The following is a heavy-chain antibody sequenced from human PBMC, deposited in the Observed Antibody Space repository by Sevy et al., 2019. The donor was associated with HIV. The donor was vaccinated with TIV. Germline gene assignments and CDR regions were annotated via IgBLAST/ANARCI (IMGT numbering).Heavy chain of an antibody. D-gene: IGHD2-2*01. CDR1: GGTFSNYA. J-gene: IGHJ4*02. CDR2: IIPIFGTT. V-gene: IGHV1-69*01. CDR3: ARTPLVRIPGATDLYFDN. Sequence: GESLKISCKASGGTFSNYALSWVRQAPGQGLEWMGGIIPIFGTTNFAQTFQGRVTITADESTSTAYMELSSLRSADTAVYYCARTPLVRIPGATDLYFDNWGQGTLVTVSS.